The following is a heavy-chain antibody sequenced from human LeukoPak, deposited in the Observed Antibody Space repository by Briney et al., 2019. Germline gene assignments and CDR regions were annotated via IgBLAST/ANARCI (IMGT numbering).Heavy chain of an antibody. V-gene: IGHV4-39*07. D-gene: IGHD6-13*01. CDR3: ARDATIAAPLMS. Sequence: PSETLSLTCTVSSGSISSSSYYWGWIRQPPGKGLEWIGSIYYSGSTYYNPSLMNRVAISVDTSKNQFSLKLTSVTAADTAVYYCARDATIAAPLMSWGQGTLVIVSS. CDR2: IYYSGST. J-gene: IGHJ4*02. CDR1: SGSISSSSYY.